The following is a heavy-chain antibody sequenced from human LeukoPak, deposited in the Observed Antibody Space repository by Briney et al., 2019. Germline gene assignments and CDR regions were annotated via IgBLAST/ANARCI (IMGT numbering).Heavy chain of an antibody. V-gene: IGHV3-30-3*01. CDR3: ARDLAYCSGGSCYSNWFDP. CDR1: GFTFSSHA. CDR2: ISYDGSNK. Sequence: GGSLRLSCAASGFTFSSHAMHWVRQAPGKGLEWVAVISYDGSNKYYADSVKGRFTISRDNAKNTLYLQMNSLRAEDTAVYYCARDLAYCSGGSCYSNWFDPWGQGTLVTVSS. D-gene: IGHD2-15*01. J-gene: IGHJ5*02.